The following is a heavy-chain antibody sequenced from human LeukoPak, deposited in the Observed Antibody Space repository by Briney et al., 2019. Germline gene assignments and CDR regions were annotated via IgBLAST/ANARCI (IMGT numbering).Heavy chain of an antibody. Sequence: GRSLRLSCAASGFTFSSYGMHWVRQAPGKGLEWVAVISYDGSNKYYAGSVKGRFTISRDNSKNTLYLQMNSLRAEDTAVYYCAKEADSSGYSLSYWGQGTLVTVSS. V-gene: IGHV3-30*18. J-gene: IGHJ4*02. CDR3: AKEADSSGYSLSY. D-gene: IGHD3-22*01. CDR2: ISYDGSNK. CDR1: GFTFSSYG.